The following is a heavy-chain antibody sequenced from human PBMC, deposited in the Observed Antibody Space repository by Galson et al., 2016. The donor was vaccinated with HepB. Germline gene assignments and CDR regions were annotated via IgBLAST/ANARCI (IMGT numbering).Heavy chain of an antibody. CDR2: TSSDASSE. CDR1: GFIFRAYA. Sequence: SLRLSCAASGFIFRAYAMHWVRQAPGKGLEWVAVTSSDASSEYYLDSVKGRFTISRDNSKNTLYLQMNGLSGEDTAMDYCARAPALAEKPEYWGQGSLVIVSS. CDR3: ARAPALAEKPEY. J-gene: IGHJ4*02. V-gene: IGHV3-30*04. D-gene: IGHD1-1*01.